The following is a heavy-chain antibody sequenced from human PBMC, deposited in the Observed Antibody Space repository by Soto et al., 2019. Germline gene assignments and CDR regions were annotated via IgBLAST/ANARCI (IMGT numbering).Heavy chain of an antibody. CDR2: ISSSSIYI. V-gene: IGHV3-21*01. CDR3: ARDSYYDSSGYTQGWFDP. Sequence: EVQLVESGGGRVKPGGSLRLSCAASGFSFSSYSMNWVRQAPGKGLEWVSSISSSSIYIYYADSVKGRFTISRDNAKNTLYLQMNSLRAEDTAVYYCARDSYYDSSGYTQGWFDPWGQGTLVTVSS. D-gene: IGHD3-22*01. J-gene: IGHJ5*02. CDR1: GFSFSSYS.